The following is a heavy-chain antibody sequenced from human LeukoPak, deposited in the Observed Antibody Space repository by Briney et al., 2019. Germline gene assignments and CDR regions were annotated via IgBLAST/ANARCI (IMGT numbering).Heavy chain of an antibody. Sequence: GGSLRLSCAASGFTFSSYSMNWVRQAPGKGLEWVSSISSSSSYIYYADSVKGRFTISRDNAKNSLYLQMNSLRAEDTAVYYCASGGVTVYSYGPDYWGQGTLVAVSS. J-gene: IGHJ4*02. CDR3: ASGGVTVYSYGPDY. CDR1: GFTFSSYS. CDR2: ISSSSSYI. D-gene: IGHD5-18*01. V-gene: IGHV3-21*04.